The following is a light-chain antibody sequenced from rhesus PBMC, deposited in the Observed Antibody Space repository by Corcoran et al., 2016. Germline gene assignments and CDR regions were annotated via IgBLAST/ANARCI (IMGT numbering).Light chain of an antibody. Sequence: DIQMTQSPSSLSASVGDTVTITCRASQSISSWLAWYPQKPGKAPKLLIYKASTLQSGVPSRFSGSGSGTDFTLTISSLQSEDFATYYCQQYSSSPWTFGQGTKVEIK. J-gene: IGKJ1*01. V-gene: IGKV1-22*01. CDR3: QQYSSSPWT. CDR2: KAS. CDR1: QSISSW.